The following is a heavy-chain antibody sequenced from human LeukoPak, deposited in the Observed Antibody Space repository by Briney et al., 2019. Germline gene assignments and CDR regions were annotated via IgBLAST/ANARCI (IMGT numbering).Heavy chain of an antibody. J-gene: IGHJ4*02. Sequence: GGSLRLSCAASGFTFDDYAMHWVRQAPGKGLEWVSGISWNSGSIGYADSVKGRFTISRDNARNTVYLQMNSLRVEDTAVYYCVRDFRSADYWGQGALVTVSS. CDR1: GFTFDDYA. V-gene: IGHV3-9*01. CDR3: VRDFRSADY. CDR2: ISWNSGSI.